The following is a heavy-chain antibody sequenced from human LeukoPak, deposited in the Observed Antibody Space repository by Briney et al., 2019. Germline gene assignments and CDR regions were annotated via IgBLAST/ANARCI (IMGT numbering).Heavy chain of an antibody. CDR1: GGSISSYY. D-gene: IGHD3-22*01. J-gene: IGHJ3*01. V-gene: IGHV3-48*03. Sequence: LSLTCTVSGGSISSYYWNWVRQAPGKGLEWVSYISSSGSTIYYADSVKGRFTISRDNAKNSLDLQMNSLRAEDTAVYYCARAYYYDSSGLAWGQGTMVTVSS. CDR2: ISSSGSTI. CDR3: ARAYYYDSSGLA.